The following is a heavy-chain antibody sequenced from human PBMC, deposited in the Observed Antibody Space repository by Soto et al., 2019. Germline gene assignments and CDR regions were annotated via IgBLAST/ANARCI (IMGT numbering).Heavy chain of an antibody. V-gene: IGHV3-48*01. CDR3: AIETQWLNCVAP. CDR1: GITFSSYS. D-gene: IGHD6-19*01. J-gene: IGHJ5*02. Sequence: EVQLVESGGGLVQHGGSLRLSCAASGITFSSYSMNWVRQPPGKGLEWVSYISSRSSTIYYADSVKGRFTIPRDNAKESLYLKMNSLRPEDTAVYYSAIETQWLNCVAPWGQGTLSTVYS. CDR2: ISSRSSTI.